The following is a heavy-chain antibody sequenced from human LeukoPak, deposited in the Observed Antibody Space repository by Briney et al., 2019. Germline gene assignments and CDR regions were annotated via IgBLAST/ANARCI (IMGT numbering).Heavy chain of an antibody. V-gene: IGHV4-31*03. Sequence: PSETLSLTCTVSGGSISSGGYYWSWIRQHPGKGLEWIGYIYYSGSTYYNPSLKSRVTISVDTSKNQFSLKLSSVTAADTAVYYCARFGVDYDMDVWGQGATVTVSS. CDR3: ARFGVDYDMDV. CDR2: IYYSGST. D-gene: IGHD3-16*01. CDR1: GGSISSGGYY. J-gene: IGHJ6*02.